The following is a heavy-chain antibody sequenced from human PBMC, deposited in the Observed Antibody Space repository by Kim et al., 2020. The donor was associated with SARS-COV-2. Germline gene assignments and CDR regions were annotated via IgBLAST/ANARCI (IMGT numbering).Heavy chain of an antibody. CDR3: ASVRDGYNYTTAFDI. CDR1: GGTFSSYA. V-gene: IGHV1-69*13. D-gene: IGHD5-12*01. J-gene: IGHJ3*02. CDR2: IIPIFGTA. Sequence: SVKVSCKASGGTFSSYAISWVRQAPGQGLEWMGGIIPIFGTANYAQKFQGRVTITADESTSTAYMELSSLRSEDTAVYYCASVRDGYNYTTAFDIWGQGTMVTVSS.